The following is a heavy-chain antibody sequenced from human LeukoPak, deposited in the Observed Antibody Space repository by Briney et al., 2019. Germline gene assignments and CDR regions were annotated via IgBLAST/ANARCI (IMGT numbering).Heavy chain of an antibody. J-gene: IGHJ6*02. CDR2: ISYDGSNK. V-gene: IGHV3-30*18. Sequence: GGSLRLSCAASGFTFSSYGMHWVRQAPGKGLEWVAVISYDGSNKYYADSVKGRFTISRDNSKNTLYLQMNSLRAEDTAVYYCAKDQYSGSPGTYYYYYGMDVWGQGTTVTVSS. CDR3: AKDQYSGSPGTYYYYYGMDV. D-gene: IGHD1-26*01. CDR1: GFTFSSYG.